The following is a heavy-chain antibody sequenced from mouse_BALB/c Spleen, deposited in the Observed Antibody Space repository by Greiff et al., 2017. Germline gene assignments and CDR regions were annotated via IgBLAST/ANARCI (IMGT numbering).Heavy chain of an antibody. J-gene: IGHJ3*01. CDR3: ASVDSSGYWFAY. CDR2: IWGGGST. CDR1: GFSLSRYS. D-gene: IGHD3-2*01. Sequence: VKLKESGPGLVAPSQSLSITCTVSGFSLSRYSVHWVRQPPGKGLEWLGMIWGGGSTDYNSALKSRLSISKDNSKSQVFLKMNSLQTDDTAMYYCASVDSSGYWFAYWGQGTLVTVSA. V-gene: IGHV2-6-4*01.